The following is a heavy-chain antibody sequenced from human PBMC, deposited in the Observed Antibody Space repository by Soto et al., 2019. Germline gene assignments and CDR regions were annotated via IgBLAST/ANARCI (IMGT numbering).Heavy chain of an antibody. V-gene: IGHV3-21*01. J-gene: IGHJ6*02. CDR2: ISTTSTYI. CDR1: VFTFRWDI. CDR3: TRDYVMDV. Sequence: LXLSCAASVFTFRWDIMNWVRQAPGKGLEWVSSISTTSTYIYYADSVEGRFTISRDNANNSLHLQMNSLRAEDTAVYYCTRDYVMDVWGQGTTVTVSS.